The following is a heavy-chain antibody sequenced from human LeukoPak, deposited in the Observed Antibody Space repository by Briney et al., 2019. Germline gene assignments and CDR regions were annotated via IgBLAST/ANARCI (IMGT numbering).Heavy chain of an antibody. Sequence: GGSLRLSCAASGFTFSSYSMNWVRQAPGKGLEWVSYISSASGSIYYADSVKGRFTISRDNAKNSLYLQMNSLRAEDTAVYYCARVMYGDYAMSIGFDYWGQGTLVTVSS. CDR3: ARVMYGDYAMSIGFDY. J-gene: IGHJ4*02. CDR1: GFTFSSYS. CDR2: ISSASGSI. D-gene: IGHD4-17*01. V-gene: IGHV3-48*04.